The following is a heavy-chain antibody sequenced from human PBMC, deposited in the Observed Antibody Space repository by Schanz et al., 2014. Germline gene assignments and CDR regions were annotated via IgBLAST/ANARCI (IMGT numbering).Heavy chain of an antibody. CDR1: GYTLSAYS. V-gene: IGHV1-46*03. CDR2: VNPSVRGT. CDR3: AGAFDSSGYYFDY. D-gene: IGHD3-22*01. Sequence: QVQVVQSGAEVKKPGASVKVSCKASGYTLSAYSLHWVRQAPGQGLEWMGIVNPSVRGTHFAREFQGRVTVTSDTSTSTVYMELSGLRSEDTAVYYCAGAFDSSGYYFDYWGQGTLGTVSS. J-gene: IGHJ4*02.